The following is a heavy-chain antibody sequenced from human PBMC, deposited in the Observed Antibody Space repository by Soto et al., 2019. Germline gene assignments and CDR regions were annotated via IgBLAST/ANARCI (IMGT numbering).Heavy chain of an antibody. CDR2: IWNDGSNR. J-gene: IGHJ4*02. Sequence: QVQLMESGGGVVQPGRSLRLSCAASGFSFSSYGMHWVRQAPGKGLEWVALIWNDGSNRYYADSVKGRFTISRDNSRNTLHLEINSLRAEDTAVYYCVRVFDTYYFASWGQGTLVTVSS. D-gene: IGHD3-9*01. CDR1: GFSFSSYG. CDR3: VRVFDTYYFAS. V-gene: IGHV3-33*01.